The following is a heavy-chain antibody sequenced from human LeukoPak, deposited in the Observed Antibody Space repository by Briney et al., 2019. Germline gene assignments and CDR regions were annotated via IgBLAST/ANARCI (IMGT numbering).Heavy chain of an antibody. CDR1: GFTFSSYA. CDR2: ISYDGSNK. CDR3: ARGDNIVVVPAAPDY. D-gene: IGHD2-2*01. J-gene: IGHJ4*02. V-gene: IGHV3-30*04. Sequence: GGSLRLSCAASGFTFSSYAMHWVRRAPGKGLEWVAVISYDGSNKYYADSVKGRFTISRDNSKNTLYLQMNSLRAEDTAVYYCARGDNIVVVPAAPDYWGQGTLVTVSS.